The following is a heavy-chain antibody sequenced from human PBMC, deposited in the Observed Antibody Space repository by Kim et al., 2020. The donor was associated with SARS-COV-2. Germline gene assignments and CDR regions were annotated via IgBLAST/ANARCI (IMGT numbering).Heavy chain of an antibody. CDR1: GGTFSSYA. CDR3: AVGLHCSSTSCYRGPLDAFDI. D-gene: IGHD2-2*02. J-gene: IGHJ3*02. Sequence: SVKVSCKASGGTFSSYAISWVRQAPGQGLEWMGRIIPILGIANYAQKFQGRVTITADKSTSTAYMELSSLRSEDTAVYYCAVGLHCSSTSCYRGPLDAFDIWGQGTMVTVSS. V-gene: IGHV1-69*04. CDR2: IIPILGIA.